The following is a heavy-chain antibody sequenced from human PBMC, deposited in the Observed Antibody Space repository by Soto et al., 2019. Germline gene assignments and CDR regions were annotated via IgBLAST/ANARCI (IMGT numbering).Heavy chain of an antibody. Sequence: SETLSLTCAVYGGSFSGYYWSWIRQPPGKGLEWIGEINHSGSTNYNPSLKSRVTISVDTSKNQFSLNSLKTEDTAVYYCTTGGQVFLEDYWGQGSLVTVSS. CDR1: GGSFSGYY. CDR3: TTGGQVFLEDY. CDR2: INHSGST. J-gene: IGHJ4*02. V-gene: IGHV4-34*01. D-gene: IGHD3-3*01.